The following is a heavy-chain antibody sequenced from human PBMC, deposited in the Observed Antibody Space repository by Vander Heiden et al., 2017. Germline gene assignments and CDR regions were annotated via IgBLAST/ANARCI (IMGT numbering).Heavy chain of an antibody. Sequence: QVQLVQSGAEVKKPGASVKVSCKASGYTFTSYAMHWVRQAPGQRLEWMGWINAGNGNTKYSQKFQGRVTITRDTSASTAYMELSSLRSEDTAVYYCARVADLRGVRGVIRGFGRGAFDYWGQGTLVTVSS. V-gene: IGHV1-3*01. D-gene: IGHD3-10*01. CDR1: GYTFTSYA. J-gene: IGHJ4*02. CDR2: INAGNGNT. CDR3: ARVADLRGVRGVIRGFGRGAFDY.